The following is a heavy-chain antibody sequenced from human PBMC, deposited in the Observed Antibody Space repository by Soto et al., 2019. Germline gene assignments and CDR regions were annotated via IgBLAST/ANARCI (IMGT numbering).Heavy chain of an antibody. J-gene: IGHJ4*02. CDR2: IKQDGSEK. Sequence: GGSLRLSCAASGFTFSSYWMSWVRQAPGKGLEWVANIKQDGSEKYYVDSVKGRFTISRDNAKNSLYLQMNSLRAEDTAVYYCARAGPRRELLLYFDYWGQGTLVTVSS. CDR3: ARAGPRRELLLYFDY. V-gene: IGHV3-7*03. D-gene: IGHD1-26*01. CDR1: GFTFSSYW.